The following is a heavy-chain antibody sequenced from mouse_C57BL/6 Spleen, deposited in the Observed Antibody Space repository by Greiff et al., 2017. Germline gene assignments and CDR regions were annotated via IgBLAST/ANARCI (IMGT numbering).Heavy chain of an antibody. CDR3: ARMIPYWYFDV. CDR1: GFTFSDYY. J-gene: IGHJ1*03. D-gene: IGHD2-3*01. V-gene: IGHV5-16*01. Sequence: EVKVVESEGGLVQPGSSMKLSCTASGFTFSDYYMAWVRQVPEKGLEWVANINYDGSSTYYLDSLKSRFIISRDNAKNILYLQMSSLKSEDTATYYCARMIPYWYFDVWGTGTTVTVSS. CDR2: INYDGSST.